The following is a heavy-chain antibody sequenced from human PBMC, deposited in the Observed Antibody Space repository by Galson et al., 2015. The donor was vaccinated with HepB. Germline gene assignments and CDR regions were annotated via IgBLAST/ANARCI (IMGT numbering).Heavy chain of an antibody. Sequence: SLRLSCAASEFTFSDYGMHWVRQAPGKGLEWVALIWKDGTNKYYADSVKGRFTISRDNSENTLYLQMNSLRAEDSAVYYCVREVRNGWYYFYYWGPGAQVTGSS. D-gene: IGHD6-19*01. CDR1: EFTFSDYG. V-gene: IGHV3-33*01. CDR3: VREVRNGWYYFYY. CDR2: IWKDGTNK. J-gene: IGHJ4*02.